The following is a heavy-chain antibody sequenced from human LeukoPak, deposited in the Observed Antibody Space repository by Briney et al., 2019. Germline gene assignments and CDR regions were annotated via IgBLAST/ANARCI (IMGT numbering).Heavy chain of an antibody. Sequence: GGSLRLSCAASGFTFSSYAMSWVRQAPGKGLEWVSAVSVSGDTTYYADSVKGRFTISRDNSKNTLYLQMSGLRAEDTAVYYCAKVASYWYFDLWGRGTLVTVSS. J-gene: IGHJ2*01. V-gene: IGHV3-23*01. CDR2: VSVSGDTT. CDR3: AKVASYWYFDL. CDR1: GFTFSSYA.